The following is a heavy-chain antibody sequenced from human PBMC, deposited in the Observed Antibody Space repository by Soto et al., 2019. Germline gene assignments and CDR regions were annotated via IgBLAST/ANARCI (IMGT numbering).Heavy chain of an antibody. D-gene: IGHD2-21*02. CDR2: ISGSGGTT. V-gene: IGHV3-23*01. Sequence: EVQLLESGGGLVQPGGSLRLSCAASGFTFSSYAMSWVRQAPGRGLELVSAISGSGGTTYYGDSVRGRFTVSRDNSRATLYLQMSSLRADDTALYYCARNCGGDCYTNFDYWGQGTLVTVSS. J-gene: IGHJ4*02. CDR1: GFTFSSYA. CDR3: ARNCGGDCYTNFDY.